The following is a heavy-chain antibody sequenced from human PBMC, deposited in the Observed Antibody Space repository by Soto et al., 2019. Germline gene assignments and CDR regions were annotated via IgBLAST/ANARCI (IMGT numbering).Heavy chain of an antibody. CDR2: ISADNGNT. D-gene: IGHD6-13*01. CDR1: GYTFTSYG. V-gene: IGHV1-18*01. J-gene: IGHJ6*02. CDR3: AKIVAAGPTFMDV. Sequence: ASVKVSCKASGYTFTSYGINWVRQAPGQGLEWMGWISADNGNTNYAQKLQGRVTMTTDTSTSTAYMEVRSLRSDDTAVYYCAKIVAAGPTFMDVWGQGTTVTVSS.